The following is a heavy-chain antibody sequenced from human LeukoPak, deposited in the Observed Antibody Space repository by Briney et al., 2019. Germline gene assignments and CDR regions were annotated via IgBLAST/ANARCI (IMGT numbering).Heavy chain of an antibody. Sequence: SVKVSCKASGGTFSSYAISWVRQAPGQGLEWMGGIIPIFGTANYAQKFQGRVTITADDSTSTAYMELSSLRSEDTAVYYCARLPLRSIAVGYYGMDVWGQGTTVTVSS. V-gene: IGHV1-69*13. D-gene: IGHD6-6*01. CDR2: IIPIFGTA. J-gene: IGHJ6*02. CDR1: GGTFSSYA. CDR3: ARLPLRSIAVGYYGMDV.